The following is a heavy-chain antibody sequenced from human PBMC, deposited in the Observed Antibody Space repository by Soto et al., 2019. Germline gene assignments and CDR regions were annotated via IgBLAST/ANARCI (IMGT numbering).Heavy chain of an antibody. J-gene: IGHJ4*02. CDR1: GFSISNSSYY. CDR2: IYYSGIT. Sequence: QLQLQESGPGLVKPSETLSLTCTVSGFSISNSSYYWGWIRRPPGKGLEWIGTIYYSGITYYNPSLKSRVPISVDTSKNQFSLKLTSVTAADTAVYYCARHGSNWGQGTLVTVSS. V-gene: IGHV4-39*01. CDR3: ARHGSN.